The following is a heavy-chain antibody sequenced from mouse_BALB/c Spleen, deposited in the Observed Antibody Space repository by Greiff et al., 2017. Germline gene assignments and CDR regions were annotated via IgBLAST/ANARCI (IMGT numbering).Heavy chain of an antibody. CDR2: IYPGNGDT. J-gene: IGHJ3*01. V-gene: IGHV1-12*01. CDR3: AEGSFAY. CDR1: GYTFTSYN. Sequence: QVQLQQPGAELVKPGASVKMSCKASGYTFTSYNMHWVKQTPGQGLEWIGAIYPGNGDTSYNQKFKGKATLTADKSSSTAYMQLSSLTSEDSAVYYCAEGSFAYWGQGTLVTVSA.